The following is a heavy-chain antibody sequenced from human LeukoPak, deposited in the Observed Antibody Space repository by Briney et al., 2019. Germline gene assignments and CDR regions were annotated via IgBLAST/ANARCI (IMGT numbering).Heavy chain of an antibody. CDR2: IYPGDSDT. V-gene: IGHV5-51*01. CDR3: ARLSADDYDFWSGYLNAFDI. CDR1: GYSFTSYW. D-gene: IGHD3-3*01. J-gene: IGHJ3*02. Sequence: GESLKISCXGSGYSFTSYWIGWVRQMAGKGLEWMRIIYPGDSDTRYSPSFQGQVTISADKSISTAYLQWSSLKASDTAMYYCARLSADDYDFWSGYLNAFDIWGQGTMVTVSS.